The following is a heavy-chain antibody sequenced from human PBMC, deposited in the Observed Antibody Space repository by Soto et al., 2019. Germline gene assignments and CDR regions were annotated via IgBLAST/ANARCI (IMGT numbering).Heavy chain of an antibody. J-gene: IGHJ6*03. CDR3: ARGSERFLEWLTGGERYMDV. CDR1: GFTFSDYY. CDR2: ISSSGSTI. V-gene: IGHV3-11*01. D-gene: IGHD3-3*01. Sequence: TGGSLRLSCASSGFTFSDYYMSWIRQAPGKGLEWVSYISSSGSTIYYADSVKGRFTISRDNAKNSLYLQMNSLRAEDTAVYYCARGSERFLEWLTGGERYMDVWGKGTTVTVSS.